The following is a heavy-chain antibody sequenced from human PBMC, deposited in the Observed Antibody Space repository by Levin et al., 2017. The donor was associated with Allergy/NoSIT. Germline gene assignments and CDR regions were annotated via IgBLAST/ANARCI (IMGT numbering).Heavy chain of an antibody. CDR3: ARARDDFSNYWGIGH. V-gene: IGHV3-33*01. Sequence: GGSLRLSCAASGFSLSRYGIHWVRQAPGKGLEWVAVILYDGTNKYYADSVKGRFTISRDNSRNTLYLQMNSLRAEDTATYYCARARDDFSNYWGIGHWGQGTLVTVSS. CDR1: GFSLSRYG. CDR2: ILYDGTNK. J-gene: IGHJ4*02. D-gene: IGHD4-11*01.